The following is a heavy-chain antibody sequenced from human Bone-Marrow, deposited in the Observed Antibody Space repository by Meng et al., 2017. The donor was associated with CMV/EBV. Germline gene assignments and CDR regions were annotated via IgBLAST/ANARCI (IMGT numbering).Heavy chain of an antibody. J-gene: IGHJ4*02. CDR1: GFTFSSYW. CDR3: ASTTVLYSGYEGAANDN. Sequence: GGSLRLSCAASGFTFSSYWMSWVRQAPGKGLEWVSVIYSGGSTYYADSVKGRFTISRDNSKNTLYLQMNSLRAEDTAVYYCASTTVLYSGYEGAANDNWGQGTLVTVSS. D-gene: IGHD5-12*01. V-gene: IGHV3-66*02. CDR2: IYSGGST.